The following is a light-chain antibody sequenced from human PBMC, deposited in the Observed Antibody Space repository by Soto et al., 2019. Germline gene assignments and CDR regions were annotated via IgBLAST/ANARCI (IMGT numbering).Light chain of an antibody. CDR3: QQYYDYPPLI. J-gene: IGKJ4*01. CDR2: GAS. V-gene: IGKV3-15*01. CDR1: RNINRK. Sequence: EIVMTQSPATLSVSPGERATLSCRASRNINRKLAWYQQKPGQAPRLLISGASTRATGIPDRFSGSGSGTEFTLTISILQAEDFAVYYCQQYYDYPPLIFGGGTKVEIK.